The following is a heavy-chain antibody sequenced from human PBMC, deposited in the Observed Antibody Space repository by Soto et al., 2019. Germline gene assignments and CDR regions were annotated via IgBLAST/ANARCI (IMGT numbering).Heavy chain of an antibody. V-gene: IGHV3-30*18. Sequence: GGSLRLSCAASGFTFSSYGMHWVRQAPGKGLEWVAVISYDGSNKYYADSVKGRFTISRDNSKNTLYLQMNSLRAEDTAVYYCAKDRTSTSIYCSGGSCPLDWGTGGFGIGYWGQGTLVTVSS. CDR2: ISYDGSNK. D-gene: IGHD2-15*01. J-gene: IGHJ4*02. CDR1: GFTFSSYG. CDR3: AKDRTSTSIYCSGGSCPLDWGTGGFGIGY.